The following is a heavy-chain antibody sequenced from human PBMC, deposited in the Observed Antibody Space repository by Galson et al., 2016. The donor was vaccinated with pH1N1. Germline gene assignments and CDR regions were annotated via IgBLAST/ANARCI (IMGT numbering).Heavy chain of an antibody. CDR1: GFTFSSFA. D-gene: IGHD3-10*01. CDR2: ISGSSDIT. CDR3: AKGGDYFASGPFSYMDV. V-gene: IGHV3-23*01. J-gene: IGHJ6*03. Sequence: RLSCAASGFTFSSFAMTWVRQAPGKGLDWVSTISGSSDITNFGDSVKGRFTISRDNSKNTLYLEMNSLRAEDSAVYFCAKGGDYFASGPFSYMDVWGKGTPVTVSS.